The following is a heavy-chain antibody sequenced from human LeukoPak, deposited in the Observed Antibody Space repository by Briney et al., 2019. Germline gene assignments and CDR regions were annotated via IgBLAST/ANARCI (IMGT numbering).Heavy chain of an antibody. CDR2: IYYYGST. CDR1: GGSMTNYY. CDR3: AREGAGSYGFRYIDV. V-gene: IGHV4-59*01. J-gene: IGHJ6*03. Sequence: SETLSLTCTVSGGSMTNYYWSWIRQPPREGLEWLVYIYYYGSTNYNPSLESRPTLTVDTSKNQFSLKLSSVTAADTAVYYCAREGAGSYGFRYIDVWGKGTTVTVS. D-gene: IGHD5-18*01.